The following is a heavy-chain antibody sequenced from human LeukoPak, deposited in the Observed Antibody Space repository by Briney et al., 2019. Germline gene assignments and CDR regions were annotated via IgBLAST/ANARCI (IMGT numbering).Heavy chain of an antibody. J-gene: IGHJ6*02. CDR1: GFTFSSYA. V-gene: IGHV3-23*01. CDR3: AKGGRTGTTGEIYYYYGMDV. Sequence: PGRSLRLSCAASGFTFSSYAMSWVRQAPGKGLEWVSAIISSGVSTYYADSVKGRFTISRENSNNTLYLQMNSLRAEDTAVYYCAKGGRTGTTGEIYYYYGMDVWGQGTTVTASS. D-gene: IGHD1-7*01. CDR2: IISSGVST.